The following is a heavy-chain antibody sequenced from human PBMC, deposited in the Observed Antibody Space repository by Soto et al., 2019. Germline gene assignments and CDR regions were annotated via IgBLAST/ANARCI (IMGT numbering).Heavy chain of an antibody. D-gene: IGHD2-15*01. Sequence: SETLSLTCTVSGGSITIGGYCWSWIRQPPGQGLEWIGYICHSGNTYYNPSLKSRVTTSLDRSKNQFSLNLSSVTAADTAVYYCAREGCSGGSCYSLSNWFDPWGQGTLVTVSS. CDR1: GGSITIGGYC. V-gene: IGHV4-30-2*01. CDR3: AREGCSGGSCYSLSNWFDP. CDR2: ICHSGNT. J-gene: IGHJ5*02.